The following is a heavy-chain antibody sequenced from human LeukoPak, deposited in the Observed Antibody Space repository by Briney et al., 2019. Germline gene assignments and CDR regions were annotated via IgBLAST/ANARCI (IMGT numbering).Heavy chain of an antibody. D-gene: IGHD5-18*01. Sequence: PSETLSLTCTVSGVSISSYYWSWIRQPAGKGLELIGRIYTSGSTNYNPSLKSRVTMSVDTSQNQFSLRLSSVTAADTAVYYCARENGYSYGYYFDYWGQGTLVTVSS. CDR2: IYTSGST. CDR3: ARENGYSYGYYFDY. V-gene: IGHV4-4*07. J-gene: IGHJ4*02. CDR1: GVSISSYY.